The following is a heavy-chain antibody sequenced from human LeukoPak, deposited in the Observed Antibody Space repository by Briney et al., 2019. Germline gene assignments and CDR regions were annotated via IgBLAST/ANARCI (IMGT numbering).Heavy chain of an antibody. CDR2: INSDGSST. D-gene: IGHD6-6*01. Sequence: PGGSLRLSCAASGFTFSDSWMHWVRQPPGKGLVWVSRINSDGSSTSYADSVKGRFTISRDNAKNTLYLQMHSLRAEDTAVYYCVRGSSSSLHYFYYYMDVWGKGTTVTVSS. J-gene: IGHJ6*03. CDR3: VRGSSSSLHYFYYYMDV. CDR1: GFTFSDSW. V-gene: IGHV3-74*01.